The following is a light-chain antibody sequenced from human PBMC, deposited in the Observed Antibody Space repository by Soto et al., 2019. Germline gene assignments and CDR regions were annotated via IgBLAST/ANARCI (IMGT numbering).Light chain of an antibody. Sequence: QSVLTQPASVSGSPGQSITISCTGPSSDVGGYNYVSWYQQHPGKAPKLMIYDVSNRPSGVSNRFSGSKSGNMASLTISGLQPEDEADYYCSSYTSSSTDVVFGGGTKLTVL. CDR2: DVS. CDR3: SSYTSSSTDVV. CDR1: SSDVGGYNY. V-gene: IGLV2-14*01. J-gene: IGLJ2*01.